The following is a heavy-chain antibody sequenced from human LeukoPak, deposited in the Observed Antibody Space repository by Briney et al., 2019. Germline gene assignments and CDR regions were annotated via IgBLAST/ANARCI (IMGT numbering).Heavy chain of an antibody. D-gene: IGHD3-3*01. CDR1: GFTFSTYW. Sequence: GGSLRLSCAASGFTFSTYWMNWVRQAPGKGLEWVANIKQDGSEKYYVDSVKGRFTLSRDSAKNSLYLQMNSLRAEDTAVYYCARAEWSNWYFDLWGRGPLVTVSS. CDR2: IKQDGSEK. V-gene: IGHV3-7*03. J-gene: IGHJ2*01. CDR3: ARAEWSNWYFDL.